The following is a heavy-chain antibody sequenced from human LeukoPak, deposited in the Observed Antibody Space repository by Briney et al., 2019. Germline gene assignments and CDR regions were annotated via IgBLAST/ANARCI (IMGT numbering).Heavy chain of an antibody. CDR1: GGSFSGYY. CDR2: INHSGST. D-gene: IGHD2-2*01. Sequence: SETLSLTCAVYGGSFSGYYWSWMRQPPGKGLEWIGEINHSGSTNYNPSLKSRVTISVDTSKNQFSLKLSSVTAADTAVYYCARHTNGGNVDAFDIWGQGTMVTVSS. J-gene: IGHJ3*02. V-gene: IGHV4-34*01. CDR3: ARHTNGGNVDAFDI.